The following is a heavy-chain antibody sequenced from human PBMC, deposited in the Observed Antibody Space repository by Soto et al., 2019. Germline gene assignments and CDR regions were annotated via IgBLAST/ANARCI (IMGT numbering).Heavy chain of an antibody. CDR2: IYDGGRT. CDR1: GGSISTVDYW. J-gene: IGHJ4*02. Sequence: QVQLQESGPGLVKPSQTLSLTCTVSGGSISTVDYWWSWIRQSPDMGLEWIGHIYDGGRTYNNPSLESRVTMSVDTSKSQLSLMLSSVSAADTAVYYCARGPSGDKVDSWGQGTLDTVSS. CDR3: ARGPSGDKVDS. D-gene: IGHD7-27*01. V-gene: IGHV4-30-4*01.